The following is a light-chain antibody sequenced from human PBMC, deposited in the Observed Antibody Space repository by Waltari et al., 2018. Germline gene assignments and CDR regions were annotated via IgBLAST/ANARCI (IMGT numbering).Light chain of an antibody. V-gene: IGLV1-44*01. Sequence: QSALTQPPSVSSPPRQRVTISCSSTSSDPATATVTWYQQLPGTAPNLLIFGNDQRPSGVPDRFSGSKSGTSASLAIRGLQSEDEADYYCAAWDKSLSGPVFGGGTKLTVL. J-gene: IGLJ3*02. CDR1: SSDPATAT. CDR3: AAWDKSLSGPV. CDR2: GND.